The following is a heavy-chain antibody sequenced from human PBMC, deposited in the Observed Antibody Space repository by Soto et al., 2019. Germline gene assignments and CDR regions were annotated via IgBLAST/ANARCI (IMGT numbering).Heavy chain of an antibody. V-gene: IGHV4-4*02. CDR2: VYRTGST. D-gene: IGHD6-13*01. Sequence: QVQLQESGPGLVKPSGTLSLTCAVSGGSISTSNWWSWVRQPPGKGLEWICEVYRTGSTNYNPSLESRLTISVAKSTNQLYLKLTTATAADTAVYYCARARATIAAAAIFDCWGQGTLVTVSS. J-gene: IGHJ4*02. CDR3: ARARATIAAAAIFDC. CDR1: GGSISTSNW.